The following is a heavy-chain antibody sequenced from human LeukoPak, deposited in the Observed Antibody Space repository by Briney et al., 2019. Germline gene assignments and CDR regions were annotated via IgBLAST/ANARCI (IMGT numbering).Heavy chain of an antibody. D-gene: IGHD3-22*01. V-gene: IGHV3-30-3*01. CDR3: ARGSDYYDSSGYSFGDY. CDR2: ISYDGSRQ. Sequence: PGGSLRLSCATSGFTFSTYSMHWVRQAPGKGLEWVAVISYDGSRQFYADSVKGRFTISRDNSKNTLYLQMNSLRGEDTAVYYCARGSDYYDSSGYSFGDYWGQGNLVTVSS. CDR1: GFTFSTYS. J-gene: IGHJ4*02.